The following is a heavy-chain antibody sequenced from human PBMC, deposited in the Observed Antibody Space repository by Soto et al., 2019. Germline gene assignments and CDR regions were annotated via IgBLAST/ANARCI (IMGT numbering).Heavy chain of an antibody. CDR2: INAGNGNT. CDR3: ARTSGYYFYDY. J-gene: IGHJ4*02. Sequence: ASVKXSCKASGYTFTSYAMHWVLQAPGQRLEWMGWINAGNGNTKSSQKFQGRVTITRDTSASTAYMELSSLRSEDTAVYYCARTSGYYFYDYWGQGTLVTVSS. CDR1: GYTFTSYA. D-gene: IGHD3-3*01. V-gene: IGHV1-3*01.